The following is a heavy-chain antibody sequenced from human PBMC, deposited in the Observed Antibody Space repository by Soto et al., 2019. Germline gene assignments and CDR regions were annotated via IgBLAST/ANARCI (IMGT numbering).Heavy chain of an antibody. CDR3: ASSGGGWYLY. V-gene: IGHV1-8*01. Sequence: QVQLVQSGAEVKKPGASVKVSCKASGYTFSSYDINLVRQATGQGLEWMGWLNPNSGYTGYAQKFKGRVTLTRNTSINTAYIELRSLTSDDTAVYYCASSGGGWYLYWGQGTLVTVSS. CDR1: GYTFSSYD. CDR2: LNPNSGYT. D-gene: IGHD6-19*01. J-gene: IGHJ4*02.